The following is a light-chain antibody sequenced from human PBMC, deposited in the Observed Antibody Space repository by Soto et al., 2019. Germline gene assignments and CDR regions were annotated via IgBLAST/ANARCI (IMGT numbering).Light chain of an antibody. CDR2: GAS. CDR1: QSVSSSY. CDR3: QQYGSSGT. V-gene: IGKV3-20*01. Sequence: EIVLTQSPGTLSSSPGERATLSCRASQSVSSSYLAWYQQKPGQAPRLPIYGASSRATGIPDRFSGSGSGTDFTLTISRLEPEDFAVYYCQQYGSSGTFGQGTKVDIK. J-gene: IGKJ1*01.